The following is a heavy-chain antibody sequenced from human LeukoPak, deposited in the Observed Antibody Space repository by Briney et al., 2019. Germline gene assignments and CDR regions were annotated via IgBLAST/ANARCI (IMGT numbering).Heavy chain of an antibody. D-gene: IGHD5-12*01. V-gene: IGHV2-5*02. CDR1: GFSLSTSGVG. CDR3: AHNSIVATDRGKIFDY. Sequence: SGPTLVKPTQTLTLTCTFSGFSLSTSGVGVGWIRQPPGKALEWLALIYWDDDKRYSPSLKSRLTITKDTSKNQVVLTMTNMDPVDTATYYCAHNSIVATDRGKIFDYWGQGTLVTVSS. J-gene: IGHJ4*02. CDR2: IYWDDDK.